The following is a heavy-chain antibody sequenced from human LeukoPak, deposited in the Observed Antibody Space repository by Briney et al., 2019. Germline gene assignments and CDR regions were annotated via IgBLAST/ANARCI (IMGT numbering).Heavy chain of an antibody. CDR3: AKDQAAAGSYGEFDY. D-gene: IGHD6-13*01. J-gene: IGHJ4*02. CDR1: GFTFSSYA. V-gene: IGHV3-23*01. CDR2: ISGSGGST. Sequence: AGGSLRLSCAASGFTFSSYAMSWVRQVPGKGLEWVSAISGSGGSTYYADSVKGRFTISRDNSKITLYLQMNSLRAEDTAVYYCAKDQAAAGSYGEFDYWGQGTLVTVSS.